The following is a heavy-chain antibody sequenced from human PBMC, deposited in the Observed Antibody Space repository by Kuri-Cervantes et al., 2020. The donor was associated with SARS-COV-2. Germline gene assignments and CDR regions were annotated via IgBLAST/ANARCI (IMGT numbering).Heavy chain of an antibody. CDR1: GGTFSSYA. J-gene: IGHJ4*02. Sequence: SVKVSCKASGGTFSSYAISWVRQAPGQGLEWMGGIIPIFGTANYAQKFQGRVTITADKSTSTAYMELSRLRSEDTAVYYCASNIPVGLRFLEWLNHGLHYWGQGTLVTVSS. CDR2: IIPIFGTA. D-gene: IGHD3-3*01. CDR3: ASNIPVGLRFLEWLNHGLHY. V-gene: IGHV1-69*06.